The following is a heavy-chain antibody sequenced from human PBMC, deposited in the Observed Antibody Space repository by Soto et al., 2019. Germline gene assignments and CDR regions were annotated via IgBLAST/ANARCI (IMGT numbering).Heavy chain of an antibody. CDR2: ISAHNGNT. CDR1: GYTFTSYG. V-gene: IGHV1-18*01. CDR3: ARGRYGDY. Sequence: SGAEVKTPGASVKVSCKASGYTFTSYGITWVRQAPGQGLEWMGWISAHNGNTDYAQKLQGRVIVTRDTSTSTAYMELRSLRSDDTAVYYCARGRYGDYWGQGALVTVSS. J-gene: IGHJ4*02. D-gene: IGHD1-1*01.